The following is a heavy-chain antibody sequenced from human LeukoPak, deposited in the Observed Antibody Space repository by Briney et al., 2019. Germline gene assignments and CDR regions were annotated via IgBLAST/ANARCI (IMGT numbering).Heavy chain of an antibody. CDR1: GFTFSSYS. J-gene: IGHJ6*03. CDR3: ARDRTMPFQLYYYYMDV. CDR2: ISSSSSYI. V-gene: IGHV3-21*01. D-gene: IGHD1-1*01. Sequence: GGSLRLSCAASGFTFSSYSMNWVRQAPGKGLEWVSSISSSSSYIYYADSVKGRFTISRDNAKNSLYLQMNSQRAEDTAVYYCARDRTMPFQLYYYYMDVWGKGTTVTVSS.